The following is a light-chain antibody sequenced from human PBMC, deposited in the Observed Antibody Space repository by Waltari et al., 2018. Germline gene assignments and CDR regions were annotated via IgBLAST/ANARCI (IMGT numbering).Light chain of an antibody. CDR3: QQYGTPLT. CDR2: DTS. J-gene: IGKJ4*01. Sequence: EIVLTQSPGTLSLSPGDRATLSCRASQSVKSNELAWYQQKPGQAPRLLIYDTSPRATGIPDRFSGSGSGTDFILTISRLEAEDFVLYYCQQYGTPLTFGGGTKVEIK. CDR1: QSVKSNE. V-gene: IGKV3-20*01.